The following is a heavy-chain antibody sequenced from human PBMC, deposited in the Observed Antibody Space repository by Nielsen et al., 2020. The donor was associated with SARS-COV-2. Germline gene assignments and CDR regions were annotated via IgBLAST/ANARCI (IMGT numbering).Heavy chain of an antibody. CDR2: VNPVDGST. CDR3: ARDRPGYSSGWRFGHDY. CDR1: GYPFSSVY. D-gene: IGHD6-19*01. Sequence: ASVKVSCKASGYPFSSVYIYWVRQAPGKGLEWMGIVNPVDGSTNYVQKFQGRVTITADESTSTAYMELSSLRSEDTAVYYCARDRPGYSSGWRFGHDYWGQGTLVTVSS. V-gene: IGHV1-46*01. J-gene: IGHJ4*02.